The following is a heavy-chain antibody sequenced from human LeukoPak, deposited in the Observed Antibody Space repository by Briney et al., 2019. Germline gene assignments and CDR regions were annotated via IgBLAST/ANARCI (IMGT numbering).Heavy chain of an antibody. D-gene: IGHD3-22*01. J-gene: IGHJ1*01. V-gene: IGHV3-74*01. CDR3: ARAPSEIGGYYPEYFRH. CDR2: IKSDGGT. Sequence: GGSLRLSCAASRFTFSTYWMHWVRHAPGKGLVWGSCIKSDGGTNYADSVKGRFTISRDNAKKTVSLQMNSLRPEDTGVYYCARAPSEIGGYYPEYFRHWGQGTLVTVSS. CDR1: RFTFSTYW.